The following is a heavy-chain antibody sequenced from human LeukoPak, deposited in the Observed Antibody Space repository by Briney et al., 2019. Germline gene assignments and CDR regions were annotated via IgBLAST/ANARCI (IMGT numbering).Heavy chain of an antibody. V-gene: IGHV4-59*01. J-gene: IGHJ4*02. D-gene: IGHD5-18*01. CDR3: ARVVYSYGYSFDY. CDR1: GGSTSTNY. CDR2: ISYNGNT. Sequence: SETLSLTCTVSGGSTSTNYWSWIRQPPGKGLEWIGYISYNGNTKNNPSLKSRVTISVDTSKNQFSLRLSSVTAEDTAVYYCARVVYSYGYSFDYWGQGTLVTVSS.